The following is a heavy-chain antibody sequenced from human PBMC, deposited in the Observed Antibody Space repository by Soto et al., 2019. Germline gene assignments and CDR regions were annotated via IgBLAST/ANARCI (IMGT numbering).Heavy chain of an antibody. CDR3: VKDITLLGGVNAFDV. Sequence: ASVKVSCKASGYTFPTYYMHWVRQAPGQGLEWMGIINPSGGSTSYAQKFQVRVTMTRDTSTSTVYMELSSLRSEDTAIYYCVKDITLLGGVNAFDVWGQGTMVTVSS. CDR1: GYTFPTYY. J-gene: IGHJ3*01. CDR2: INPSGGST. V-gene: IGHV1-46*01. D-gene: IGHD3-16*01.